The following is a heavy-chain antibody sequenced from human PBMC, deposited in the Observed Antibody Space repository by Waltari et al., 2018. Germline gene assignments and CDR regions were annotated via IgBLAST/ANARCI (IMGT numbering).Heavy chain of an antibody. V-gene: IGHV4-39*01. J-gene: IGHJ3*02. CDR3: ASRQPEDGGRGVMMNDALDI. CDR1: GGSISSRSYY. Sequence: QLQLQESGPGLVKPSETLSLTCTVSGGSISSRSYYWGWIRQPPGKGLEWIGSIYYSGRTYDNPSLKSRGTISVDTSKNQFSLKLSSVTAADTAVYYCASRQPEDGGRGVMMNDALDIWGQGTMVTVSS. CDR2: IYYSGRT. D-gene: IGHD3-16*01.